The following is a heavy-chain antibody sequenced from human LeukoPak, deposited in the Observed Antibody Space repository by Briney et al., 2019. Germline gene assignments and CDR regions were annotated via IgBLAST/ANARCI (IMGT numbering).Heavy chain of an antibody. V-gene: IGHV3-23*01. CDR1: GFTFSSYA. J-gene: IGHJ4*02. Sequence: GGSLRLSCAASGFTFSSYAMGWVRQAPGKGLEWVSAISGSGGSTYYADSVKGRFTISRDNSKNTLYLQMNSLRAEDTAVYYCAKLERGVMYYFDYWGQGTLVTVSS. D-gene: IGHD3-10*01. CDR3: AKLERGVMYYFDY. CDR2: ISGSGGST.